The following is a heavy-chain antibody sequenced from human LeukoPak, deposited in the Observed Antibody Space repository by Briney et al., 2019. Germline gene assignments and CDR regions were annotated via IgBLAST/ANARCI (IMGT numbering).Heavy chain of an antibody. D-gene: IGHD6-13*01. CDR3: ARVLAAAGTYYYYYMDV. Sequence: PGGSLRLSCAASGFTFSDYYMSWIRQPPGKGLEWIGEINHSGSTNYNPSLKSRVTISVDTSKNQFSLKLSSVTAADTAVYYCARVLAAAGTYYYYYMDVWGKGTTVTVSS. V-gene: IGHV4-34*01. J-gene: IGHJ6*03. CDR1: GFTFSDYY. CDR2: INHSGST.